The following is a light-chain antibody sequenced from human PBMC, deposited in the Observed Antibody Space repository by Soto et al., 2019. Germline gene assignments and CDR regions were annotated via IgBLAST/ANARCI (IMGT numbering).Light chain of an antibody. V-gene: IGLV2-8*01. CDR3: SSYAGTNNSYV. Sequence: QSALTQSPSASGSPGQSVTISCTGTSSDVGGYNYVSWNQQHPGKAPKLMIYEVSKRPSGVPFRFSGSKSGNTASLTFSGLQAEDEADYYCSSYAGTNNSYVFGTGTKVTVL. CDR2: EVS. J-gene: IGLJ1*01. CDR1: SSDVGGYNY.